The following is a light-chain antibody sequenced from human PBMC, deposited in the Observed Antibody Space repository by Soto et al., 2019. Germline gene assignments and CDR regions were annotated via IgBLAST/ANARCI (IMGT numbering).Light chain of an antibody. V-gene: IGLV1-47*02. J-gene: IGLJ7*01. CDR1: SSNIGGNY. CDR3: AAWDDSLSRAV. Sequence: QAVVTQPPSASGTPGQRVTISCSGSSSNIGGNYVYWYQQFPGTAPKLLIYSNIHRPSGVPDRFSGSKSGTSASLAISGLRSEDEAHYFCAAWDDSLSRAVFGGGTQLTVL. CDR2: SNI.